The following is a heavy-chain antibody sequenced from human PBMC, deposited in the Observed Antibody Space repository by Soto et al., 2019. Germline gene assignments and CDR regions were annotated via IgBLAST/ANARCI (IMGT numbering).Heavy chain of an antibody. V-gene: IGHV4-31*03. D-gene: IGHD1-1*01. J-gene: IGHJ3*01. CDR3: ARDSGVERTELGAFDV. Sequence: QVQLQESGPGLVKPSQTLSLICTVSGGSISRGTYYWSWIRHYPGQGLEWIGYIHYTGSTYYNPSLETRVSISKDTSKHHFSLSLTSATAADTAVYYCARDSGVERTELGAFDVWGQGTMVTVSS. CDR1: GGSISRGTYY. CDR2: IHYTGST.